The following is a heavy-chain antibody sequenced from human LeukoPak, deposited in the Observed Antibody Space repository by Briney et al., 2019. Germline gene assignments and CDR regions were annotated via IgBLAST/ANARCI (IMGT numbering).Heavy chain of an antibody. Sequence: SETLSLTCTVSGGSISSGSYYWGWIRQPPGKGLEWIGSIYYSGNTYYNPSLKSRVTISVDTSKNQFSLKLSSVTAADTAVYYCAREEWELLRYYYYYMDVWGKGTTVTVSS. CDR1: GGSISSGSYY. CDR2: IYYSGNT. D-gene: IGHD1-26*01. J-gene: IGHJ6*03. CDR3: AREEWELLRYYYYYMDV. V-gene: IGHV4-39*02.